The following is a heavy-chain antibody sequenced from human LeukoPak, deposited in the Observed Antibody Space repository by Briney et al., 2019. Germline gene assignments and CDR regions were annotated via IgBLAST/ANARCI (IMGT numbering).Heavy chain of an antibody. V-gene: IGHV1-46*01. J-gene: IGHJ5*02. D-gene: IGHD1-26*01. CDR2: VHSSGGVI. Sequence: ASVKVSCKASGYTFTSDYMNWVRQAPGQGLEWMGIVHSSGGVIKYAQEFQDRLTVARDTSTSTIYMELSSLRSEDTAVYYCAGSSHQRNWFDPWGQGTLVIVSS. CDR3: AGSSHQRNWFDP. CDR1: GYTFTSDY.